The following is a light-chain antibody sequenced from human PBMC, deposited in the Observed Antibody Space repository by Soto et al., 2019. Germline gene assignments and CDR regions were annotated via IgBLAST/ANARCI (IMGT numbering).Light chain of an antibody. V-gene: IGLV2-14*01. CDR3: SSYTSSSTQV. CDR2: EVS. Sequence: QSALTQPASVSGSPGQSITISCTGTSSDVGAYNYVSWYQQRPGKAPKLMIYEVSNRPSGVSNRFSGSKSGNTASLTISGLQAEDEADYYCSSYTSSSTQVFGTGTKLTVL. J-gene: IGLJ1*01. CDR1: SSDVGAYNY.